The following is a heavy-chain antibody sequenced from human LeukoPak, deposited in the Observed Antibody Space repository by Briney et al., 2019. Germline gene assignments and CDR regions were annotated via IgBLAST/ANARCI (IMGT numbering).Heavy chain of an antibody. CDR1: GGSISSRNW. CDR3: ARDFYSSGWYQY. V-gene: IGHV4-4*02. Sequence: SETLSLTCAVSGGSISSRNWWRWVRQPPGKGLEWIGEIYHSGSTNYNPSLKSRVTISVDKSKNQFSLKLSSVTAADTAVYYCARDFYSSGWYQYWGQGTLVTGSS. J-gene: IGHJ4*02. CDR2: IYHSGST. D-gene: IGHD6-19*01.